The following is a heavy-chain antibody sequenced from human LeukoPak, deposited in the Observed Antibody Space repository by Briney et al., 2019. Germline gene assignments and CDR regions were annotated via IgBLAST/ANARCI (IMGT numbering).Heavy chain of an antibody. CDR2: IYYSGST. CDR3: ARSGYSYGYYGAFDI. J-gene: IGHJ3*02. Sequence: SQTLSLTCTVSGGSISSGGYYWSWIRQHPGKGLEWIGYIYYSGSTYYNPSLKSRVTISVDTSKNQVSLKLSSVTAADTAVYYCARSGYSYGYYGAFDIWGQGTMVTVSS. CDR1: GGSISSGGYY. V-gene: IGHV4-31*03. D-gene: IGHD5-18*01.